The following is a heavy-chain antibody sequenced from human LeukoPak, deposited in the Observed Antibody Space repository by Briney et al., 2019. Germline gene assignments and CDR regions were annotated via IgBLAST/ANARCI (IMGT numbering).Heavy chain of an antibody. V-gene: IGHV4-39*07. Sequence: SETLSLTCTVSGGSISSSSYYWGWLRQPPGKGLEWIVSIYYSGSTYYNPSLKSRVTISVDTSKNQFSLKLSSVTAADTAVYYCAREYSSSWYEYYFDYWGQGTLVTVSS. J-gene: IGHJ4*02. CDR1: GGSISSSSYY. CDR2: IYYSGST. CDR3: AREYSSSWYEYYFDY. D-gene: IGHD6-13*01.